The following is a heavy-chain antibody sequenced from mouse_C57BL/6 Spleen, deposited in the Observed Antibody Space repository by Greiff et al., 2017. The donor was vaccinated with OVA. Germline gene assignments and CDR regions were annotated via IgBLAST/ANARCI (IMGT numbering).Heavy chain of an antibody. Sequence: EVKLVESGGDLVKPGGSLKLSCAASGFTFSSYGMSWVRQTPDKRLGWVATISSGGSYTYYPDSVKGRFTISRDNAKNTLYLQMSSLKSEDTAMYYCARQRNDYWFAYWGQRTLVTVSA. CDR3: ARQRNDYWFAY. CDR2: ISSGGSYT. D-gene: IGHD2-4*01. J-gene: IGHJ3*01. V-gene: IGHV5-6*01. CDR1: GFTFSSYG.